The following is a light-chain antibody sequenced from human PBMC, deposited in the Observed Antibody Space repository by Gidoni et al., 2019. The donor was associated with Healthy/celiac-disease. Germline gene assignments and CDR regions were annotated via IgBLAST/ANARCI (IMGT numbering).Light chain of an antibody. CDR1: QSISSY. V-gene: IGKV1-39*01. CDR3: QQSYSTPLT. Sequence: DIQMTQSPSYRSASVGDRVTITCRASQSISSYLNWYQQKPGKAPKLLIYAASSLQSGVPSRFSGSGPGTDFTLTISSLQPEDFATYYCQQSYSTPLTFXGXTKVEIK. CDR2: AAS. J-gene: IGKJ4*01.